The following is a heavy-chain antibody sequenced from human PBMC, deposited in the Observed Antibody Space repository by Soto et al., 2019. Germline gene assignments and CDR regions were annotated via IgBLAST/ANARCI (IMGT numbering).Heavy chain of an antibody. CDR2: ISGSGVST. D-gene: IGHD2-2*01. Sequence: EPQLLESGGLGHPGGSLRLSCAASGFTFSSYAMSWVRQAPGKGLEWVAAISGSGVSTYYADSVRGRSTISRDNSKKTVDLQMNSLRAEDTAVYYCAKFYCISIMCQVPAAKSTGGFEIWGQGTLVTVS. V-gene: IGHV3-23*01. J-gene: IGHJ3*02. CDR3: AKFYCISIMCQVPAAKSTGGFEI. CDR1: GFTFSSYA.